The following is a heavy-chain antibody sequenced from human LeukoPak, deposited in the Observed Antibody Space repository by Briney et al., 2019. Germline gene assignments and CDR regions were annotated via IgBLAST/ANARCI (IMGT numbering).Heavy chain of an antibody. CDR1: GYTFTIYY. D-gene: IGHD2-2*01. CDR2: INPSGGST. J-gene: IGHJ4*02. CDR3: ARDQYPGLFDY. V-gene: IGHV1-46*01. Sequence: ASVTVSFTASGYTFTIYYMHWVRQAPGQGLEWMGIINPSGGSTSYAQKFQGRVTMTRDTSTSTVYMELSSLRSEDTAVYYCARDQYPGLFDYWGQGTLVTVSS.